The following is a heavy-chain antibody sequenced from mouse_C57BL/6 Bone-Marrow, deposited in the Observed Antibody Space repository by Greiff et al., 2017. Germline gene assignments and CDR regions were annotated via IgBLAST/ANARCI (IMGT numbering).Heavy chain of an antibody. V-gene: IGHV6-3*01. CDR3: TGVTTVPSYFDY. CDR2: IRLKSDNYAT. D-gene: IGHD1-1*01. J-gene: IGHJ2*01. CDR1: GFTFSNYW. Sequence: EVQVVESGGGLVQPGGSMKLSCVASGFTFSNYWMNWVRQSPEKGLEWVAQIRLKSDNYATHYAESVKGRFTISRDESKSSVYLQMNNLRAEDTGIYYCTGVTTVPSYFDYWGQGTTLTVSS.